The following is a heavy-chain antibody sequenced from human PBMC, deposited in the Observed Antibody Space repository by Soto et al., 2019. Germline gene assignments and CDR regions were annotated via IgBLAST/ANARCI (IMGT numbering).Heavy chain of an antibody. J-gene: IGHJ4*02. V-gene: IGHV4-31*03. CDR2: IYYSGST. D-gene: IGHD5-12*01. CDR1: GGSISSGGYY. CDR3: ARGSRYSGYFGERAYYFDY. Sequence: SETLSLTCTVSGGSISSGGYYWSWIRQHPGKGLEWIGYIYYSGSTYYNPSLKSRVTISVDTSKNQFSLKLSSVTAAETAVDYCARGSRYSGYFGERAYYFDYWGQGTLVTVSS.